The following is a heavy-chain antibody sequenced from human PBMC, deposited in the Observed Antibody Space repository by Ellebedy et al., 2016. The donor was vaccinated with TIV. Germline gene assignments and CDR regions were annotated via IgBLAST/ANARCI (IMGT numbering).Heavy chain of an antibody. CDR2: IYQDGSQK. V-gene: IGHV3-7*01. Sequence: GESLKISCAASGFTFSGFTMNWVRQAPGKGLAWVANIYQDGSQKYYVDSVKGRFTISRDNDNKALFLQMNSLRVEDTAVYYCARRGSYGDYAVQINSWFDPWGQGTLVTVSS. CDR3: ARRGSYGDYAVQINSWFDP. D-gene: IGHD4-17*01. CDR1: GFTFSGFT. J-gene: IGHJ5*02.